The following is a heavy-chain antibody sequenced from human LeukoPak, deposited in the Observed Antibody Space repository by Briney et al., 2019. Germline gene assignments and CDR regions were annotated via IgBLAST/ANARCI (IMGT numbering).Heavy chain of an antibody. CDR3: ARITSSRSWPFDY. Sequence: PGGSLRLSCAASGFTFSSYWMHSVRQAPGKGLVWVSRINTDGSSTSYADSVKGRFTISRYNAKNTLYLQMNSLRAEDTAVYYCARITSSRSWPFDYWGQGTLVTVSS. CDR1: GFTFSSYW. D-gene: IGHD6-13*01. V-gene: IGHV3-74*01. CDR2: INTDGSST. J-gene: IGHJ4*02.